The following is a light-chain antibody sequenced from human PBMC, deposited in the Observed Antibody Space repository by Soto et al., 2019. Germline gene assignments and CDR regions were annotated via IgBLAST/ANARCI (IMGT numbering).Light chain of an antibody. CDR3: QQSSNWPYT. CDR2: DAS. CDR1: QSVSSY. Sequence: EIVLTQSPATLSLSPGERATLSCRASQSVSSYLAWYQQKPGQAPRLLIYDASNRATGIPARFSGSGSGTDFTFTISSLEPEDLSVYYCQQSSNWPYTFGQGTKLEIE. J-gene: IGKJ2*01. V-gene: IGKV3-11*01.